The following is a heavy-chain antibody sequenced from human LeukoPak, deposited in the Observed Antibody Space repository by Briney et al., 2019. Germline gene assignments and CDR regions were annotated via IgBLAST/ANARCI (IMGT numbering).Heavy chain of an antibody. CDR2: MNPKSGYT. CDR1: GYTFTNYD. Sequence: GASVKVSCKASGYTFTNYDINWVRQAIGQGLEWMGWMNPKSGYTGYAQKFQGRVTMTRDISISTAYMELGSLRSEDTAVYYCARVTGSIDYWGQGTLVTVSS. D-gene: IGHD1-26*01. CDR3: ARVTGSIDY. J-gene: IGHJ4*02. V-gene: IGHV1-8*01.